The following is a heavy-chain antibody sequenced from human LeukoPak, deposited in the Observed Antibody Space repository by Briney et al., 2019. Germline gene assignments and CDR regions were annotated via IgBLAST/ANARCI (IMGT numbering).Heavy chain of an antibody. CDR2: IYYSGST. CDR3: ARGWDYYGSGSYTFDY. D-gene: IGHD3-10*01. V-gene: IGHV4-31*03. CDR1: GGSISSGGYY. J-gene: IGHJ4*02. Sequence: PSETLSLTCTVSGGSISSGGYYWSWIRQHPGKGLEWIGYIYYSGSTYYNPSLKSRVTISVDTSKNQFSLKLSSVTAAGTAVYYCARGWDYYGSGSYTFDYWGQGTLVTVSS.